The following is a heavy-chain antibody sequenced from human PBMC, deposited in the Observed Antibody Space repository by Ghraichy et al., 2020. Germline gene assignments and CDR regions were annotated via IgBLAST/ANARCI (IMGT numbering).Heavy chain of an antibody. J-gene: IGHJ5*02. CDR2: ISGSGGST. D-gene: IGHD5-18*01. CDR3: AKDPYSYGPNWFDP. V-gene: IGHV3-23*01. Sequence: SCAASGFTFSSYAMSWVRQAPGKGLEWVSAISGSGGSTYYADSVKGRFTISRDNSKNTLYLQMNSLRAEDMAVYYCAKDPYSYGPNWFDPWGQGTLDTVSS. CDR1: GFTFSSYA.